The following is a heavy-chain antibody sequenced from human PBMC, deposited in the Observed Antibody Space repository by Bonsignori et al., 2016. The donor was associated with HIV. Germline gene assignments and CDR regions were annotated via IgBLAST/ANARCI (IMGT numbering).Heavy chain of an antibody. Sequence: WIRQPPGKGLVWVSRINSDGSSTSYADSVKGRFTISRDNAKNTLYLQMNSLRAEDTAVYYCARVPYYYDSSGYSYWGQGTLVTVSS. CDR3: ARVPYYYDSSGYSY. D-gene: IGHD3-22*01. J-gene: IGHJ4*02. V-gene: IGHV3-74*01. CDR2: INSDGSST.